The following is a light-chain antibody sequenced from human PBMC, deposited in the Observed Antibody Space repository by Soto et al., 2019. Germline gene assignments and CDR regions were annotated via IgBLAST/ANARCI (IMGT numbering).Light chain of an antibody. CDR2: DAS. Sequence: EIVLTQSPATLSLSPGERATLSCRASQSVSSYLAWYQQKPGQAPRLLIYDASNSATGIPARFSGSGSWTDFTLTISSLEPDDVAVYYCQPRSNWPPYTFGQGTKLEIK. V-gene: IGKV3-11*01. CDR3: QPRSNWPPYT. J-gene: IGKJ2*01. CDR1: QSVSSY.